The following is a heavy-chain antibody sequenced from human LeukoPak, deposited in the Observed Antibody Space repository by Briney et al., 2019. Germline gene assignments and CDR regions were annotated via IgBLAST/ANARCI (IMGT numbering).Heavy chain of an antibody. J-gene: IGHJ4*02. CDR1: GFTFSSYA. CDR3: AGGTYGIVVVVSAYFDY. Sequence: GGSLRLSCAASGFTFSSYAMSWVRQAPGKGLEWVSAISGSGGSTYYADSVKGRFTISRDNSKNTLYLQMNSLRAEDTAVYYCAGGTYGIVVVVSAYFDYWGQGTLVTVSS. CDR2: ISGSGGST. V-gene: IGHV3-23*01. D-gene: IGHD3-22*01.